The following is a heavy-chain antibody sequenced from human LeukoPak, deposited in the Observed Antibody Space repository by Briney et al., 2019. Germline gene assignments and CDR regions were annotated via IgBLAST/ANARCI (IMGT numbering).Heavy chain of an antibody. D-gene: IGHD3-10*01. CDR2: INPNSGGT. CDR3: ARDMVVRGVIKNWFDP. V-gene: IGHV1-2*02. Sequence: ASVKVSCKASGYTFTGSYMHWVRQAPGQGLEWMGWINPNSGGTNYAQKFQGRVTMTRDTSISTAYMELSRLRSDDTAVYYCARDMVVRGVIKNWFDPWGQGTLVTVSS. CDR1: GYTFTGSY. J-gene: IGHJ5*02.